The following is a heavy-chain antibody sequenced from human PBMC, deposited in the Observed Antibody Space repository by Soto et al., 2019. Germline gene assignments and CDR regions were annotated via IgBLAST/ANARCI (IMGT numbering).Heavy chain of an antibody. V-gene: IGHV3-30-3*01. CDR2: ISYDGSNK. CDR3: ARDPSIGYSYGSDNWFDP. J-gene: IGHJ5*02. Sequence: GGSLRLSCAASGFTFSSYAMHWVRQAPGKGLEWVAVISYDGSNKYYADSVKGRFTISRDNSKNTLYLQMNSLRAEDTAVYYCARDPSIGYSYGSDNWFDPWGQGTLVTVSS. CDR1: GFTFSSYA. D-gene: IGHD5-18*01.